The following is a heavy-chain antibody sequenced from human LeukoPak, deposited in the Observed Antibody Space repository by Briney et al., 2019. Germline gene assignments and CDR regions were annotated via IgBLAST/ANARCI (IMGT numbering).Heavy chain of an antibody. J-gene: IGHJ4*02. CDR1: GFTFSDYY. Sequence: PGGSLRLSCAASGFTFSDYYMSWIRQAPGKGLEWVSYISSSSSYTNYADSVKGRFTISRDDVKNSLYLQMNSLRAEDTAVYYCESSLVDTAMAHISFDYWGQGTLVTVSS. D-gene: IGHD5-18*01. CDR3: ESSLVDTAMAHISFDY. CDR2: ISSSSSYT. V-gene: IGHV3-11*06.